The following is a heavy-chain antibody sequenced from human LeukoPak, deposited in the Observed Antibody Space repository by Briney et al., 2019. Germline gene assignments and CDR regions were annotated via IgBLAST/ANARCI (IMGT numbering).Heavy chain of an antibody. V-gene: IGHV1-69*01. CDR3: ATPGTKLEWLLKDSYYYGMDV. CDR1: GGTFSSYA. D-gene: IGHD3-3*01. Sequence: GSSVKVSCKASGGTFSSYAISWVRQAPGQGLEWMGGIIPIFGTANYAQKFQGRVTITADESTSTAYMELSSLRSEDTAVYYCATPGTKLEWLLKDSYYYGMDVWGQGTTVTVPS. J-gene: IGHJ6*02. CDR2: IIPIFGTA.